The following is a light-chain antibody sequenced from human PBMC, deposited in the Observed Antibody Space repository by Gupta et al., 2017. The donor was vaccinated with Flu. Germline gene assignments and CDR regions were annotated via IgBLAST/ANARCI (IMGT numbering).Light chain of an antibody. V-gene: IGKV1-39*01. CDR1: QSISSY. J-gene: IGKJ1*01. CDR2: DAS. Sequence: PSFMYASVGDRVTITCRASQSISSYLYWYQQKPGKAPKHLIYDASRVKSGVPSRFSGSGSGTDFTLTISRLQPEDFATYYCQQCDSTPKRFGQGTKVEIK. CDR3: QQCDSTPKR.